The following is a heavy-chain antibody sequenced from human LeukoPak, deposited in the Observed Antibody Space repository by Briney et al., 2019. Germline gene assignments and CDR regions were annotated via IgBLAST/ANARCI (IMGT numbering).Heavy chain of an antibody. J-gene: IGHJ3*02. CDR2: INHSGST. CDR1: GGSFSGYY. D-gene: IGHD3-22*01. Sequence: PSETLSLTCAVYGGSFSGYYWSWIRQPPGKGLEWIGEINHSGSTNYNPSLKSRVTISVDTSKNQFSLKLSSVTAADTAVYYCARDSISEYYYDSSRDTGNAFDIWGQGTMVTVSS. V-gene: IGHV4-34*01. CDR3: ARDSISEYYYDSSRDTGNAFDI.